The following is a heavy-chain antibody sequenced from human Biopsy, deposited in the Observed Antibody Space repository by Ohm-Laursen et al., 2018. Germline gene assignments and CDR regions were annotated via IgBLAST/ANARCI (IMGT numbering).Heavy chain of an antibody. CDR2: IFYSGIT. V-gene: IGHV4-39*01. CDR3: ARHPTGFWFDP. J-gene: IGHJ5*02. Sequence: SDTLSLTRTVSGVSINGGRYYWNWIRQPPGKGLESIGSIFYSGITYYNPSLQSRVTMSVDTSKNQFSLNLTSVTAADTALYYCARHPTGFWFDPWGHGTLVTVSS. CDR1: GVSINGGRYY.